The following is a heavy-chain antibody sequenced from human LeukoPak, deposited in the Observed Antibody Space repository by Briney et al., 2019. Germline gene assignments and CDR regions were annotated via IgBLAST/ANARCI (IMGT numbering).Heavy chain of an antibody. CDR2: IYYSGST. CDR1: GGSISPYY. D-gene: IGHD3-10*01. CDR3: ARAKLAIWFGELLSQDFDY. Sequence: SETLPLTCTVSGGSISPYYWSWIRQPPGKGLEWIAYIYYSGSTNYNPSLKSRVSISVDTSKNQLSLKLTSVTAADTVVYYCARAKLAIWFGELLSQDFDYWGQGTLVTVSS. J-gene: IGHJ4*02. V-gene: IGHV4-59*12.